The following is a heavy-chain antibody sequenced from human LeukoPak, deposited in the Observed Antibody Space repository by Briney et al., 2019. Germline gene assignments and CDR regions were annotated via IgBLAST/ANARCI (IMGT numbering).Heavy chain of an antibody. CDR1: GGSISSYY. Sequence: ASETLSHTCTVSGGSISSYYWSWIRQPPGKGLEWIGYIYYSGSTNYNPSLKSRVTISVDTSKNQFSLKLSSVTAADTAVYYCAREGIAVAGPYYYYYMDVWGKGTTVTVSS. J-gene: IGHJ6*03. D-gene: IGHD6-19*01. CDR3: AREGIAVAGPYYYYYMDV. V-gene: IGHV4-59*01. CDR2: IYYSGST.